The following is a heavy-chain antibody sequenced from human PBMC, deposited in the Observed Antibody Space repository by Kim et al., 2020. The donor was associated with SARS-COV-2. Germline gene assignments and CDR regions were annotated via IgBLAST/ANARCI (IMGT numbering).Heavy chain of an antibody. J-gene: IGHJ4*02. CDR1: GYSFTTYG. D-gene: IGHD2-21*01. CDR3: ARTLWPRLYFDN. Sequence: ASVKVSCKASGYSFTTYGISWVRQAPGQGLEWVGWVSTYNGDRKSAQTIQDRVTMTTDTSTNTAYMELRSLKSDDTAVYYCARTLWPRLYFDNWGRGTLVSVSS. CDR2: VSTYNGDR. V-gene: IGHV1-18*04.